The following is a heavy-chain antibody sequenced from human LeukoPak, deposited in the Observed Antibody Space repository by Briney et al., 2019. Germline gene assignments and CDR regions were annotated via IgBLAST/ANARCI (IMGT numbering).Heavy chain of an antibody. Sequence: SETLSLTCTVSGGSMSSYYWSWIRQPPGKGLEWIGYIYYSGSTKYNPSLKSRVTISVDTSKNQFSLKLSSVTAADTAVYYCARDVGGYNYGYSLDYWGQGTLVSVSS. V-gene: IGHV4-59*12. J-gene: IGHJ4*02. CDR2: IYYSGST. D-gene: IGHD5-18*01. CDR3: ARDVGGYNYGYSLDY. CDR1: GGSMSSYY.